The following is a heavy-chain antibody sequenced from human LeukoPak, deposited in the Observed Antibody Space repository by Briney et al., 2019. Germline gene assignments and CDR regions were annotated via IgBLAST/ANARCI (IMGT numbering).Heavy chain of an antibody. CDR2: IHYSGST. Sequence: IGYIHYSGSTNYNSSLRSRVTISVDTSKNQLSLKLSSVTPADTAVYYCARDPSGYDYYFDYWGQGTLVTVSS. CDR3: ARDPSGYDYYFDY. D-gene: IGHD5-12*01. J-gene: IGHJ4*02. V-gene: IGHV4-59*01.